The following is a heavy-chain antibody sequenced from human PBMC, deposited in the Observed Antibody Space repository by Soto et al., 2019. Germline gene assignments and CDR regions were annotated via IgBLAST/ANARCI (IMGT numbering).Heavy chain of an antibody. Sequence: QVRLVESGGGLVTPGGSLRVSCAASGFTFGNYYMSWIRQAPGKGLEWVASISSRDLSIYYADSVKGRFTISRDNANNSLFLHMTGLRAPDTAVYYCARVSATGRHVNGREYFDQWGQGTQVTVSS. V-gene: IGHV3-11*01. CDR2: ISSRDLSI. J-gene: IGHJ4*02. CDR3: ARVSATGRHVNGREYFDQ. CDR1: GFTFGNYY.